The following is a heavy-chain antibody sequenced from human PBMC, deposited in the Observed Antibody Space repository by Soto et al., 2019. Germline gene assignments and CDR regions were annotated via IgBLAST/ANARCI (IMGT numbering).Heavy chain of an antibody. CDR1: GASINNTSYY. CDR3: GRPWGIGMTPPGP. CDR2: IYYSGKT. D-gene: IGHD6-13*01. J-gene: IGHJ5*02. V-gene: IGHV4-39*01. Sequence: PSETLSLTCTVSGASINNTSYYWGWIRQSPGKGLELIGNIYYSGKTYYSPSLKSRVSISVDASRNQFSLRLSSVTAADTAVYYCGRPWGIGMTPPGPWGQGVLVTVSS.